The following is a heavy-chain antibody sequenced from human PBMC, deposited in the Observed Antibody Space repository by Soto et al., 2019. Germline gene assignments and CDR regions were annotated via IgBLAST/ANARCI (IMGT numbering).Heavy chain of an antibody. Sequence: AASVKVSCKASGYTFTSYYMHWVRQAPGQGLEWMGIINPSGGSTSYAQKFQGRVTMTRDTSTSTVYMELSSLRSEDTAVYYCASAGIAAAGTPQAYYYYYGMDVWGQGTTVTVS. CDR3: ASAGIAAAGTPQAYYYYYGMDV. CDR1: GYTFTSYY. J-gene: IGHJ6*02. CDR2: INPSGGST. V-gene: IGHV1-46*01. D-gene: IGHD6-13*01.